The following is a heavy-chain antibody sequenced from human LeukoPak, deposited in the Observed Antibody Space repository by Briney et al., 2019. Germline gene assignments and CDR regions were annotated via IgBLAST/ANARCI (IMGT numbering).Heavy chain of an antibody. CDR3: ARGLTYYDILTGYFRNWSDP. CDR2: IYYSGST. D-gene: IGHD3-9*01. Sequence: SETLSLTCTVSGGSISSYYWSWIRQPPGKGLEWIGYIYYSGSTNYNPSLKSRVTISVDTSKNQFSLKLSSVTAADTAVYYCARGLTYYDILTGYFRNWSDPWGQGTLVTVSS. J-gene: IGHJ5*02. V-gene: IGHV4-59*08. CDR1: GGSISSYY.